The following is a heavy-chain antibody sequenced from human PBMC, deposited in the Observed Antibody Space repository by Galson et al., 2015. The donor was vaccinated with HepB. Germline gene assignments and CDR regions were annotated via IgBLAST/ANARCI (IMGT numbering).Heavy chain of an antibody. CDR1: GFTLSSYD. CDR2: IRFDGSYK. CDR3: AKLSLDWRRFANNDY. Sequence: SLRLSCAASGFTLSSYDMHWVRQAPGKGLEWVAFIRFDGSYKYYAASVKGRFTISGDNSKNTLSLQMNSLRAEDTALYYCAKLSLDWRRFANNDYWGQGTLVTVSS. V-gene: IGHV3-30*02. J-gene: IGHJ4*02. D-gene: IGHD3-9*01.